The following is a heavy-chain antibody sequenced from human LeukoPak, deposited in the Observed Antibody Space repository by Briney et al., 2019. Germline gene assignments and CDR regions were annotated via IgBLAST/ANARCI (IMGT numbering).Heavy chain of an antibody. CDR1: GGSISSGGYY. Sequence: SETLSLTCTVSGGSISSGGYYWSWIRQHPGKGLEWFGYIYYSGSSYYNPSLKSRVSTSVDTSKNQFSLNLSSVTAADTAMYYCARWVGGRACYSDYWGQGTLVTVSS. CDR3: ARWVGGRACYSDY. D-gene: IGHD2-21*02. J-gene: IGHJ4*02. CDR2: IYYSGSS. V-gene: IGHV4-31*03.